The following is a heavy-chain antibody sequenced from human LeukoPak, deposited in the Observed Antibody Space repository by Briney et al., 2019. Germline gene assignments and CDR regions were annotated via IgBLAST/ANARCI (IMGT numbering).Heavy chain of an antibody. D-gene: IGHD6-13*01. CDR1: GDSISSSNCY. V-gene: IGHV4-61*05. J-gene: IGHJ4*02. CDR3: ARGQYSSSWRFDY. Sequence: SETLSLTCTVSGDSISSSNCYWGWIRQPPGKGLEWIGYIYYSGSTNYNPSLKSRVTISVDTSKNQFSLKLSSVTAADTAVYYCARGQYSSSWRFDYWGQGTLVTVSS. CDR2: IYYSGST.